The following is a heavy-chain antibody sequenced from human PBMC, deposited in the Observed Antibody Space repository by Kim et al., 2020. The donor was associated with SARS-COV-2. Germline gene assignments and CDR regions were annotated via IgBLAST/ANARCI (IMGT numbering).Heavy chain of an antibody. D-gene: IGHD6-6*01. V-gene: IGHV4-31*03. CDR1: GVSLSGGGHY. CDR2: MFYDGTT. J-gene: IGHJ4*02. CDR3: ARNRPGRSGPCFDY. Sequence: SETLSLTCSVSGVSLSGGGHYWSWIRQFPGKGLEWIGHMFYDGTTYFNPSLKSRLTMSVDMSQSQFSLKLTSVAAADTAVYYCARNRPGRSGPCFDYWGQGILILVSS.